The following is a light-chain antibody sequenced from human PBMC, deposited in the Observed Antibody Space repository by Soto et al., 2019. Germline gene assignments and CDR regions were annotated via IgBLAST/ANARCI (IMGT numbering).Light chain of an antibody. V-gene: IGKV3-15*01. Sequence: EIVMTQSPATLSVSPGERATLSCRASQSVSSNLAWYQQKLGQAPRLLIYGTSTRATGIPARFSGSGSGTEFTLTISSLQSEDFAVYYCQQYNTYSYTFGQGTKLEIK. CDR3: QQYNTYSYT. CDR2: GTS. J-gene: IGKJ2*01. CDR1: QSVSSN.